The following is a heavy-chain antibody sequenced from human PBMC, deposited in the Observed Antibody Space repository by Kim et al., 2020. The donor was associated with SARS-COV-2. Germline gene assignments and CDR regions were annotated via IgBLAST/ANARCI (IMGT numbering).Heavy chain of an antibody. D-gene: IGHD3-10*01. J-gene: IGHJ4*02. CDR3: ATRGHPTGSGSYDY. Sequence: AQKFQGRVTMTEDTSTDTAYMELSSLRSEDTAVYYCATRGHPTGSGSYDYWGQGTLVTVSS. V-gene: IGHV1-24*01.